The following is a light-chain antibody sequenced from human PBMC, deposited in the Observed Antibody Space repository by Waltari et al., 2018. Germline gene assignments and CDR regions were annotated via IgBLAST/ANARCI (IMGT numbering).Light chain of an antibody. CDR3: QQYNNWWT. Sequence: EIVMTQSPATLSVSPGERATLSCRASQRVSNNLAWYQQKPGQAPRLLIYGASTRATGIAARFSGSGSGTEFTLTISSLQSEDFAVYYCQQYNNWWTFGQGTKVDI. J-gene: IGKJ1*01. V-gene: IGKV3-15*01. CDR1: QRVSNN. CDR2: GAS.